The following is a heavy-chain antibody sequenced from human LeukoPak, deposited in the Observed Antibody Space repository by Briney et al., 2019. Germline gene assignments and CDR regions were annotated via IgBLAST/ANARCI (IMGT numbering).Heavy chain of an antibody. Sequence: TGGSLRLSCAASGFTFNNYAMSWVRQAPGKGLEWVGRIKTKTDGGTTDYAAPVKGRFTISREDSKNTLYLQMNSLKTEDTAMYYCTTSCLGYCRGGSWTLFDNWGQGTLVTVSS. CDR2: IKTKTDGGTT. CDR3: TTSCLGYCRGGSWTLFDN. CDR1: GFTFNNYA. D-gene: IGHD2-15*01. V-gene: IGHV3-15*01. J-gene: IGHJ4*02.